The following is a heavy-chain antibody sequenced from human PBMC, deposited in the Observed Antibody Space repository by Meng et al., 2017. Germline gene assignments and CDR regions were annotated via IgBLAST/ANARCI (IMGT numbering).Heavy chain of an antibody. V-gene: IGHV3-30*01. J-gene: IGHJ4*02. CDR2: ISYDGSNK. CDR1: GFTFSSYA. CDR3: AHFDY. Sequence: QVQLVASGGGVVQPGRSLRLSCAASGFTFSSYAMHWVRQAPGKGLEWVAVISYDGSNKYYADSVKGRFTISRDNSKNTLYLQMNSLRAEDTAVYYCAHFDYWGQGTLVTVSS.